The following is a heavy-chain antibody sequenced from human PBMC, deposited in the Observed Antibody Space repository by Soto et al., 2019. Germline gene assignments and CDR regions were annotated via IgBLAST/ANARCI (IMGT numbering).Heavy chain of an antibody. D-gene: IGHD6-19*01. Sequence: GGAVRLSCAGCGLTFSSYERQWVRQATGKGLEWVSAIGTAGDTYYPGSVKGRFTISRENAKNSLYLQINSLRAGDTAVYYCARAGHRRSPSVPRSRQYGIDVWGQGTTVTVSS. J-gene: IGHJ6*02. CDR3: ARAGHRRSPSVPRSRQYGIDV. CDR1: GLTFSSYE. V-gene: IGHV3-13*01. CDR2: IGTAGDT.